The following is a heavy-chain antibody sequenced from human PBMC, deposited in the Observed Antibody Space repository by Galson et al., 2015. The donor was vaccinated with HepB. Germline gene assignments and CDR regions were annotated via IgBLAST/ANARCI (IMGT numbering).Heavy chain of an antibody. CDR3: AREATTTNFDY. CDR2: IYHSGST. V-gene: IGHV4-4*02. J-gene: IGHJ4*01. CDR1: GGSISSSNW. Sequence: ETLSLTCAVSGGSISSSNWWSWVRQPPGKGLEWIGEIYHSGSTNYNPSLESRVTMSVDKSKNQFSLQLTSVTAADTAVYYCAREATTTNFDYWGHGTLVTVSS. D-gene: IGHD4-17*01.